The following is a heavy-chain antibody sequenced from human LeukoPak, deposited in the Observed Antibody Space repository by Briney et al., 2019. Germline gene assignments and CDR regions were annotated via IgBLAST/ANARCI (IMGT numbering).Heavy chain of an antibody. CDR1: GFTFSSYA. J-gene: IGHJ3*02. V-gene: IGHV3-23*01. Sequence: GGSLRLSCAASGFTFSSYAMSWVRQAPGKGLEWVSAISGSGGRTYYADSVKGRFTISRDNSKNTLYVQMNSLRAEDTAVYYCANYFEGGAFDIWGQGTMVTVSS. CDR2: ISGSGGRT. D-gene: IGHD3-9*01. CDR3: ANYFEGGAFDI.